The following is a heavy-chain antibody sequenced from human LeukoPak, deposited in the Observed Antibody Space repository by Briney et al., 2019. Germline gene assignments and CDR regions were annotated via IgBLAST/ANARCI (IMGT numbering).Heavy chain of an antibody. CDR2: MNPNSGNT. V-gene: IGHV1-8*01. Sequence: ASVKVSCKASGYTFTSYDINWVRQATGQGLEWMGWMNPNSGNTGYAQKFQGRVTMTRNTSISTAYMELSSLRSEDTAVYYCAKSGGRDGYKGLYFDYWGQGTLVTVSS. CDR3: AKSGGRDGYKGLYFDY. D-gene: IGHD5-24*01. CDR1: GYTFTSYD. J-gene: IGHJ4*02.